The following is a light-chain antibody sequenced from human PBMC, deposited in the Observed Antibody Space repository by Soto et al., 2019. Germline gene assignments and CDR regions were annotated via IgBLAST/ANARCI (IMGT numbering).Light chain of an antibody. V-gene: IGKV2-28*01. Sequence: EIVMTQSPLSLPVTPGXPASISCRSSQSLLHINGYNYLDWYLQKPGQSPQVVIYLGSNRASGVPDRFSGSGSGTDFTLKISRVEAEDVGVYYCMQALQTPITFGQGTRLEIK. CDR2: LGS. CDR1: QSLLHINGYNY. CDR3: MQALQTPIT. J-gene: IGKJ5*01.